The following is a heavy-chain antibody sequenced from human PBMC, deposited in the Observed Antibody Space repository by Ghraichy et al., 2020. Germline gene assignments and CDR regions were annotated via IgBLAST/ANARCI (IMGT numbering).Heavy chain of an antibody. D-gene: IGHD2-2*01. J-gene: IGHJ5*02. CDR1: GYTFTSYA. Sequence: ASVKVSCKASGYTFTSYAMHWVRQAPGQRLEWMGWINAGNGNTKYSQKFQGRVTITRDTSASTAYMELSSLRSEDTAVYYCARENTYCSSTSCYSWFDPWGQGTLVTVSS. CDR3: ARENTYCSSTSCYSWFDP. V-gene: IGHV1-3*01. CDR2: INAGNGNT.